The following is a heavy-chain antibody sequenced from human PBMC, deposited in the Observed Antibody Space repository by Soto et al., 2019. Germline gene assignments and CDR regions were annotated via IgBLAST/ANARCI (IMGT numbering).Heavy chain of an antibody. Sequence: GGYLRLSCAASGFTFDDYSLHWVRQAPGKGLEWVSLISWDGDSTYYADSVKGRFTISRDKSKNSMFLQMNGLRDDDTAFYYCAKDMKKWSIAAASLGYDYWGQGTLVTVSS. CDR2: ISWDGDST. D-gene: IGHD6-13*01. CDR3: AKDMKKWSIAAASLGYDY. J-gene: IGHJ4*02. V-gene: IGHV3-43*01. CDR1: GFTFDDYS.